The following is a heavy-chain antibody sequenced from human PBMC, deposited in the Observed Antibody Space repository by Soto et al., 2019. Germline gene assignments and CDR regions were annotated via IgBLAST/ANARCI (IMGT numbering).Heavy chain of an antibody. J-gene: IGHJ6*02. CDR2: MNPNSGNT. CDR3: AREGIAAAGHYYYYYGMDV. V-gene: IGHV1-8*01. Sequence: QVQLVQSGAEVKKPGASVKVSCKASGYTFTSYDINWVRQATGQGLEWMGWMNPNSGNTGYAQKFQGRVTMTRNTSISTAYMELSSLRSEDTAVYYCAREGIAAAGHYYYYYGMDVWGQGTTVTVSS. D-gene: IGHD6-13*01. CDR1: GYTFTSYD.